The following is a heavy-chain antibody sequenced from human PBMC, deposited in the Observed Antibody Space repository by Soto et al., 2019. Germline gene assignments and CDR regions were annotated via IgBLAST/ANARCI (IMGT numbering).Heavy chain of an antibody. Sequence: XSVKVSCKGSGYTFTCYYMHWVRQAPGQGLEWMGWINPNSGGTNFAQKFQGWVTMTRDTSISTAYMELSRLRSDDTAVYYCARGDTIFGVVWGWFDHWGQGTLVTVSS. D-gene: IGHD3-3*01. V-gene: IGHV1-2*04. CDR3: ARGDTIFGVVWGWFDH. CDR2: INPNSGGT. J-gene: IGHJ5*02. CDR1: GYTFTCYY.